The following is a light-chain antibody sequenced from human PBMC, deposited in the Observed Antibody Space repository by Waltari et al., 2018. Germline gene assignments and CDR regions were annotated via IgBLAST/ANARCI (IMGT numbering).Light chain of an antibody. Sequence: RATRSCRASQSVSSNLAWYQQKPGQAPRLLIYGASTRATGIPARFSGSGSGTEFTLTISSLQSEDFAVYYCQQYNSWPPYTFGQGTKLEIK. CDR2: GAS. CDR1: QSVSSN. CDR3: QQYNSWPPYT. J-gene: IGKJ2*01. V-gene: IGKV3-15*01.